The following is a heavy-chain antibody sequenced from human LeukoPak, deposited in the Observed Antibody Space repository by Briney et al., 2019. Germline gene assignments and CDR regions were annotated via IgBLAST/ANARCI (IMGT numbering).Heavy chain of an antibody. CDR2: ISANGRST. CDR1: GFTFNKYS. Sequence: GGSLRLSCAASGFTFNKYSMHWVRQAPGKGLEFVSAISANGRSTYYANSVKGRFAISRDNSKNTLYLQMGSLRTEDMAVYYCARVGPPGSGYDSTGFDYWGQGTLVTVSS. D-gene: IGHD5-12*01. CDR3: ARVGPPGSGYDSTGFDY. V-gene: IGHV3-64*01. J-gene: IGHJ4*02.